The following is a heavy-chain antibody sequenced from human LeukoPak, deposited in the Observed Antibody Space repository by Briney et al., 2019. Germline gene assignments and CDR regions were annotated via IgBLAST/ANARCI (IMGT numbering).Heavy chain of an antibody. CDR3: ARYGGDSDWYFDL. J-gene: IGHJ2*01. CDR1: GYSISSRNW. D-gene: IGHD4-23*01. CDR2: IFYSGDT. V-gene: IGHV4-28*01. Sequence: SDTLSLACAVSGYSISSRNWWAWIRQPPGKGLEWIGHIFYSGDTYYSPSLKSRATMSIDTSQNQFSLKLTSVTTVDTAVYFCARYGGDSDWYFDLWGRGTLVTVSS.